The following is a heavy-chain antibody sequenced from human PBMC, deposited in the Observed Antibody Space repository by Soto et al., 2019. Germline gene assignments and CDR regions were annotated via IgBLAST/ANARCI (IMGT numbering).Heavy chain of an antibody. J-gene: IGHJ6*02. Sequence: GSLRLSCAASGFRFDDYNMHWVRQAPGKGLEWVSLITWNGVNKYYEDSVKGRFTISRDGTTQSVSLQMTSLKREDTGVYYCARETLSFGSALDVWGQGTRVTVSS. V-gene: IGHV3-43*01. D-gene: IGHD3-3*01. CDR2: ITWNGVNK. CDR3: ARETLSFGSALDV. CDR1: GFRFDDYN.